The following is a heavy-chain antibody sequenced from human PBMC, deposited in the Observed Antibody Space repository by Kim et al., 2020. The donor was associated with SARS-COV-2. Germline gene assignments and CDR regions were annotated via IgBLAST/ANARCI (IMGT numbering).Heavy chain of an antibody. V-gene: IGHV4-34*01. CDR1: GGSFSGYY. CDR2: INHSGST. D-gene: IGHD3-10*01. J-gene: IGHJ6*02. Sequence: SETLSLTCAVYGGSFSGYYWSWIRQPPGKGLEWIGEINHSGSTNYNPSLKSRVTISVDTSKNQFSLKLSSVTAADTAVYYCARFSVNLGRHPYYYYGMDVWGQGTTVTVSS. CDR3: ARFSVNLGRHPYYYYGMDV.